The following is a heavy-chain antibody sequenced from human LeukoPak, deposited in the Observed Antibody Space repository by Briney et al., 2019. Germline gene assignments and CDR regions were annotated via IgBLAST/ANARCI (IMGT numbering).Heavy chain of an antibody. D-gene: IGHD6-13*01. CDR2: ISSSGSTI. J-gene: IGHJ5*02. CDR1: GFTFSSYE. CDR3: ARVASSWYGDAGYWFDP. V-gene: IGHV3-48*03. Sequence: GGSLRLSRAASGFTFSSYEMNWVRQAPGKGLEWVSYISSSGSTIYYADPAKGRFTISRDNAKNSLYLQMNSLRAEDTAVYYCARVASSWYGDAGYWFDPWGQGTLVTVSS.